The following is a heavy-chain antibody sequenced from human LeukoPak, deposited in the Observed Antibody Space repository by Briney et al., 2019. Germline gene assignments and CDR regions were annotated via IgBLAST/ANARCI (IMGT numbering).Heavy chain of an antibody. CDR3: TTDYDSRNR. J-gene: IGHJ4*02. Sequence: PGGSLRLSCAASGFTFSSYSMNWVRQAPGKGLEWVSAISGSGGSTYYADSVKGRFTISRDNSKNTLYLQMNSLKTEDTAVYYCTTDYDSRNRWGQGTLVTVSS. CDR1: GFTFSSYS. CDR2: ISGSGGST. D-gene: IGHD3-22*01. V-gene: IGHV3-23*01.